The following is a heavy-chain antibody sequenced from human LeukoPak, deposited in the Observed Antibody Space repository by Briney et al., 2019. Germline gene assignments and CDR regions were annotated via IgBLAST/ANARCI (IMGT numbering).Heavy chain of an antibody. V-gene: IGHV3-23*01. D-gene: IGHD3-22*01. CDR3: AKDGGYYYDSSGDAFDI. Sequence: GGSLRLSCAASGFTFSSYAMSWVRQAPGKGLEWVSAISGSGGSTYYADSVKGRYTISRDNSKNTLYLQMNSLRAEDTAVYYCAKDGGYYYDSSGDAFDIWGQGTMVTVSS. CDR2: ISGSGGST. J-gene: IGHJ3*02. CDR1: GFTFSSYA.